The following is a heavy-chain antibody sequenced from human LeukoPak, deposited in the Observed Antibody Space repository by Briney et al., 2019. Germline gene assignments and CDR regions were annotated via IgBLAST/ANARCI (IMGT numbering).Heavy chain of an antibody. Sequence: PGGSLRLSCATSGCTFRNDWVTWVRQAQGKGLEWVANINQDGTKKNYVDSVKGRFTISRDNTKNSLFLQMNSLRAEDTAIYYCAIDTSPSARSSYFDALDMWGQGTMVTVSS. D-gene: IGHD6-13*01. CDR1: GCTFRNDW. CDR2: INQDGTKK. J-gene: IGHJ3*02. V-gene: IGHV3-7*01. CDR3: AIDTSPSARSSYFDALDM.